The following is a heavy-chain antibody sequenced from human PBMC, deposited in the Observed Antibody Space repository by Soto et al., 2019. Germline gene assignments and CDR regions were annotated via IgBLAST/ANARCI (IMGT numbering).Heavy chain of an antibody. V-gene: IGHV4-59*08. Sequence: QVQLQESGPGLVKPSETLSLTCTVSGGSISSYYWSWLRQPPGKGLEWIGDINYSGSTHYNPSLKSRVTISVDTSTNHFSLKLSSVTAADTAVYYCARRGSHYFYYMDVWGKGTTVTVSS. CDR3: ARRGSHYFYYMDV. J-gene: IGHJ6*03. CDR2: INYSGST. D-gene: IGHD2-15*01. CDR1: GGSISSYY.